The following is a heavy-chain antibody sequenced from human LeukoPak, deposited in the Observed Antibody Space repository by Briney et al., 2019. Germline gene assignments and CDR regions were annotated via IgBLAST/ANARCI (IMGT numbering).Heavy chain of an antibody. CDR3: ARGREVLRFLEWLPKDNWFDP. CDR1: GDSVSSNSAA. V-gene: IGHV6-1*01. J-gene: IGHJ5*02. D-gene: IGHD3-3*01. Sequence: SQTLSLTCAISGDSVSSNSAAWNWIRQSPSRGLEWLGRTYYRSKWYNDYAVSVKSRITISPDTSKNQFSLQLNSVTPEDTAVYYCARGREVLRFLEWLPKDNWFDPWGQGTLVTVSS. CDR2: TYYRSKWYN.